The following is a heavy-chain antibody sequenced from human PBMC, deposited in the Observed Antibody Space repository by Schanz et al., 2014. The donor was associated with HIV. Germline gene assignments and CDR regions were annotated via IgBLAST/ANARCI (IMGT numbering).Heavy chain of an antibody. CDR1: GFTFSDYG. D-gene: IGHD6-13*01. V-gene: IGHV3-33*01. Sequence: QVQLVESGGGVVQPGRSLRLSCAASGFTFSDYGMHWARQAPGKGLEWVAVIWDDGSDKYYGDSVKGRFTISRDNSKNPLYLQMNSLRADDTAVYYCAREIGGQQLAGNQYYYHYSGMDVWGQGTTVTVSS. CDR3: AREIGGQQLAGNQYYYHYSGMDV. J-gene: IGHJ6*02. CDR2: IWDDGSDK.